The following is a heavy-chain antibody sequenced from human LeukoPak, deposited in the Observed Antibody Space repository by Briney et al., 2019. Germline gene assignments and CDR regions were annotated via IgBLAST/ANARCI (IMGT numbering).Heavy chain of an antibody. V-gene: IGHV3-23*01. CDR3: AKITMIVVANVLDY. Sequence: GGCLRLGCAASGFTLSSHAMGSVRQAPGKGLEWVSAISGRGGRTYYADGVKGRFTISRDNYNTKLYLQMNSLRAEDTAVYYCAKITMIVVANVLDYWGQGTLVTVSS. CDR1: GFTLSSHA. D-gene: IGHD3-22*01. J-gene: IGHJ4*02. CDR2: ISGRGGRT.